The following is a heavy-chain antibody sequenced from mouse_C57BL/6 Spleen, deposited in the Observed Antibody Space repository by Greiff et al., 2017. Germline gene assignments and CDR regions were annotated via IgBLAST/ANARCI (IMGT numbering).Heavy chain of an antibody. CDR3: ARRYDYDGYFDV. Sequence: EVHLVESGGGLVKPGGSLKLSCAASGFTFSDSGMHWVRQAPEKGLEWVAYISSGSSTIYYADTVKGRFTISRDNAKNTLFLQMTSLRSEDTAMYYCARRYDYDGYFDVWGTGTTVTVSS. D-gene: IGHD2-4*01. V-gene: IGHV5-17*01. CDR1: GFTFSDSG. J-gene: IGHJ1*03. CDR2: ISSGSSTI.